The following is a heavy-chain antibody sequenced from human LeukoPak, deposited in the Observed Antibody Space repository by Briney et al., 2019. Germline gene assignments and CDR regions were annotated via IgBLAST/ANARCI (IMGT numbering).Heavy chain of an antibody. V-gene: IGHV3-30*18. D-gene: IGHD6-6*01. CDR1: GFTFSSYG. CDR2: ISYDGSNK. CDR3: VKGLDYSSSQMDS. Sequence: GGSLRLSCAASGFTFSSYGMHWVRQAPGKGLEWVAVISYDGSNKYYADSVKGRFTISRDNSKNTLYLQMISLRAEDTAVYYCVKGLDYSSSQMDSWGQGTLVTVSS. J-gene: IGHJ4*02.